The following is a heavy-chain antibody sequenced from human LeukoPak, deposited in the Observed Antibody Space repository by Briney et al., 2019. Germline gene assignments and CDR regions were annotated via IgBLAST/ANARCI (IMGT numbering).Heavy chain of an antibody. CDR2: ISWNSASI. J-gene: IGHJ6*03. D-gene: IGHD6-19*01. Sequence: GGSLRLSCAASGFTFDDYAMHWVRQAPGKGLEWVSGISWNSASIAYADSVKGRFTISRDNAKNSLYLQMNSLRAEDTALYYCAKAVANYYYYMDVWGKGTTVIISS. V-gene: IGHV3-9*01. CDR3: AKAVANYYYYMDV. CDR1: GFTFDDYA.